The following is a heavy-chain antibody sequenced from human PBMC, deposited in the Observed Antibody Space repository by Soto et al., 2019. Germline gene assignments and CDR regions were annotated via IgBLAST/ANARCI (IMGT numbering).Heavy chain of an antibody. CDR1: GFTFSSYG. J-gene: IGHJ6*02. D-gene: IGHD2-2*01. Sequence: QVQLVESGGGVVQPGRSLRLSCAASGFTFSSYGMHWVRQAPGEGLEWVAVIWYDGSNKYYADSVKGRFTISRDNSKNTLYLQMNSLRAEDTAVYYCAREWAGYCSSTSCYYYGMDVWGQGTTVTVSS. CDR2: IWYDGSNK. V-gene: IGHV3-33*01. CDR3: AREWAGYCSSTSCYYYGMDV.